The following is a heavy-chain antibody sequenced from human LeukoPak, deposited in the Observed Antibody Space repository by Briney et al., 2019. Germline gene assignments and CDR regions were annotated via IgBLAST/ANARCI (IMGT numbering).Heavy chain of an antibody. J-gene: IGHJ4*02. V-gene: IGHV1-2*02. CDR1: GYTFTGYY. Sequence: ASVRVSCKTSGYTFTGYYLHWVRQAPGQRPEWMGRIDPDSGGTHYGQKFQGRLTVTRDTSITTVYMELSGLTSDDTAVYYCARVPGPYTTSRFDFWGQGTLVTVSS. CDR2: IDPDSGGT. CDR3: ARVPGPYTTSRFDF. D-gene: IGHD2-2*02.